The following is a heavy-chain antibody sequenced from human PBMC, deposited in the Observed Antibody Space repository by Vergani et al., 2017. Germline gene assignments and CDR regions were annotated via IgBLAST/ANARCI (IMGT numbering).Heavy chain of an antibody. CDR3: AKALVGGIVVVPAALDDY. CDR2: ISGSGGST. CDR1: GFTSSSYA. D-gene: IGHD2-2*01. Sequence: VQLVESGGGVVQPGRSLRLSCAASGFTSSSYAMSWVRQAPGKGLEWVSAISGSGGSTYYADSVKGRFTISRDNSKNTLYLQMNSLRAEDTAVYYCAKALVGGIVVVPAALDDYWGQGTLVTVSS. J-gene: IGHJ4*02. V-gene: IGHV3-23*04.